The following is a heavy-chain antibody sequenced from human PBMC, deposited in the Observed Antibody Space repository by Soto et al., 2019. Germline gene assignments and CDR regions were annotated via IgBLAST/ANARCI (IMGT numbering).Heavy chain of an antibody. CDR1: EFTFNTYW. J-gene: IGHJ6*02. Sequence: EVQLVESGGGLVQPGGSLRLSCLASEFTFNTYWMNWVRQAPGRGLEWVANIKDDGSEKNYVDSVKGRFTISRDNAKNLMFLQMKRLGGEGTAGDFCARDWGTPGRGSAVGYYYPYGMVVWGQGATVTVSS. V-gene: IGHV3-7*04. CDR3: ARDWGTPGRGSAVGYYYPYGMVV. CDR2: IKDDGSEK. D-gene: IGHD3-22*01.